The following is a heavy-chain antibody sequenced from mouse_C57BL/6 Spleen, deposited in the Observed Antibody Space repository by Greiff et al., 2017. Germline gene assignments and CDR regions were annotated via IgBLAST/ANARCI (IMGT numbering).Heavy chain of an antibody. J-gene: IGHJ2*01. CDR3: ARKGAHYGSSSHFDD. CDR2: INPYNGGT. CDR1: GYTFTDYY. D-gene: IGHD1-1*01. Sequence: EVQLQESGPVLVKPGASVKMSCKASGYTFTDYYMNWVKQSHGKSLVWIGVINPYNGGTSYNQKFKGKATLTVDKSSSTAYMELNSLTSEDSAVYYCARKGAHYGSSSHFDDWGQGTTLTVSS. V-gene: IGHV1-19*01.